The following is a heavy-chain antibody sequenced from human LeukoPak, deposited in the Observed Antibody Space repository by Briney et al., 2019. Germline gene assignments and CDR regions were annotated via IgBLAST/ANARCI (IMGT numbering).Heavy chain of an antibody. Sequence: PSETLSLTCTVSGYSISSGYYWGWIRQPPGKGLEWIGEINHSGSTNYNPSLKSRVTISVDTSKNQFSLKLSSVTAADTAVYYCARGRIGYSSGWKDYWGQGTLVTVSS. J-gene: IGHJ4*02. V-gene: IGHV4-38-2*02. CDR1: GYSISSGYY. CDR3: ARGRIGYSSGWKDY. D-gene: IGHD6-19*01. CDR2: INHSGST.